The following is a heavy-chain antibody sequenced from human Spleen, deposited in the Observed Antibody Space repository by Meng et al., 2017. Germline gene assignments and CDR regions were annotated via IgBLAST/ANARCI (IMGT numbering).Heavy chain of an antibody. J-gene: IGHJ6*02. CDR2: INPSSGST. Sequence: ASVKVSCKAFGYTFTSYYIQWVRQAPGQGLEWMGIINPSSGSTSSAQKFQGRVAMTRDTSTSTVYMELSSLRSEDTAVYYCARAAVTTTYYYYGMDVWGQGTTVTVSS. CDR3: ARAAVTTTYYYYGMDV. V-gene: IGHV1-46*01. D-gene: IGHD4-17*01. CDR1: GYTFTSYY.